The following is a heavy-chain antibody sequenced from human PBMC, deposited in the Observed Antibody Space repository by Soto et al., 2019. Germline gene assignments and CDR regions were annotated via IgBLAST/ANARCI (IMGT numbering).Heavy chain of an antibody. CDR2: INPSGGTT. CDR3: ARGPHIAVDHYKKYYFDY. Sequence: ASVKVSCKASGYTFTYNFMHWVRQAPGQGLEWMGIINPSGGTTRAAQKFQDRVTMTRDTSTSTVYMELSSLRSEDTAVYYCARGPHIAVDHYKKYYFDYWGQGALVTVSS. J-gene: IGHJ4*02. CDR1: GYTFTYNF. V-gene: IGHV1-46*01. D-gene: IGHD2-15*01.